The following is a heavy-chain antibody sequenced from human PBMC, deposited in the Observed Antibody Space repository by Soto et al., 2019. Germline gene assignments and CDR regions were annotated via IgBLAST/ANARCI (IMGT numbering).Heavy chain of an antibody. V-gene: IGHV3-23*01. CDR3: AKPRSVRTRGSYYFDS. Sequence: PGGSLRLSCAASGFTFSSYAMSWVRQAPGKGLEWVSAISGSGGSTYYADSVKGRFTISRDNSKNTLYLQMNSLRAEDTAVYYCAKPRSVRTRGSYYFDSWGEGPVVTVSS. CDR2: ISGSGGST. CDR1: GFTFSSYA. J-gene: IGHJ4*02. D-gene: IGHD1-26*01.